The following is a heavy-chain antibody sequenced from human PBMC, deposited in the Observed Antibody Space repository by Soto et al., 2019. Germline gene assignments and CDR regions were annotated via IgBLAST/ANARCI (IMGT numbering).Heavy chain of an antibody. Sequence: GGSLRLSCAASGFTFSNCWMHWVRQAPGEGRGCVSRISGDGRFTRFADSVKGRFTISPEHGKNTLHLQMDRLRVDDTDVDYCARVGRGCGNSHYWGQGA. CDR2: ISGDGRFT. V-gene: IGHV3-74*01. J-gene: IGHJ4*02. CDR1: GFTFSNCW. D-gene: IGHD6-19*01. CDR3: ARVGRGCGNSHY.